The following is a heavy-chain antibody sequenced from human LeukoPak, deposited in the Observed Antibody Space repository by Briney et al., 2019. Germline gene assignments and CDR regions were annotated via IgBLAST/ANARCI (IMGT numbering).Heavy chain of an antibody. CDR2: IKEDGSEK. CDR1: GSIFSNYW. V-gene: IGHV3-7*03. D-gene: IGHD7-27*01. J-gene: IGHJ4*02. CDR3: ARVSAGDYPDY. Sequence: PGGSLRLSCAASGSIFSNYWMSWVRQAPGKGLEWVANIKEDGSEKSYVDSVKGRFTISRDNAKNSLYLQMNSLRAKDTAVYYCARVSAGDYPDYWGQGTLVTVSS.